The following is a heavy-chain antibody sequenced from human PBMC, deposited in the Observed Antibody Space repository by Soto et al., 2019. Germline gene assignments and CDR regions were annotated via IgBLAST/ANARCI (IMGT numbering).Heavy chain of an antibody. D-gene: IGHD5-18*01. CDR3: AKVVQLWQYYFDY. CDR1: GFTFSSYA. CDR2: ISGSGGST. Sequence: EVQLLESGGGLVQPGGFLRLSCAASGFTFSSYAMSWVRQAPGKGLEWVSAISGSGGSTYYADSVKGRFTISRDNSKNTLYLQMNSLRAEDTAVYYCAKVVQLWQYYFDYWGQGTLVTVSS. J-gene: IGHJ4*02. V-gene: IGHV3-23*01.